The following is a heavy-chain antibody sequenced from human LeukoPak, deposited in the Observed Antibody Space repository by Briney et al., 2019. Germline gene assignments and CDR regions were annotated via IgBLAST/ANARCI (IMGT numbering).Heavy chain of an antibody. CDR2: ISSSSSTI. D-gene: IGHD2-21*02. CDR1: GFTFSGYS. V-gene: IGHV3-48*01. Sequence: SGGSLRLSCAASGFTFSGYSMNWVRQAPGKGLEWVSYISSSSSTIYYADSVKGRFTISRDNAKNSLYLQMNSLRAEDTAVYYCAREYCGGDCYSFYYGMDVWGQGTTVTVSS. CDR3: AREYCGGDCYSFYYGMDV. J-gene: IGHJ6*02.